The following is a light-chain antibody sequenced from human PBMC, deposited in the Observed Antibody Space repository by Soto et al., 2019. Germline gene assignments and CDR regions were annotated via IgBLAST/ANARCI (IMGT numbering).Light chain of an antibody. CDR1: SSDGGGNKY. J-gene: IGLJ1*01. CDR3: ASSTTDSLYV. Sequence: QSVLTHPSSVFGSSGQSISISCTVTSSDGGGNKYVCWCQEYPCKVPKFLINKVTNRPSGVSYRFSGFQSGNTASLSISPLRVEGEADYFCASSTTDSLYVLGTGATVTAL. V-gene: IGLV2-14*01. CDR2: KVT.